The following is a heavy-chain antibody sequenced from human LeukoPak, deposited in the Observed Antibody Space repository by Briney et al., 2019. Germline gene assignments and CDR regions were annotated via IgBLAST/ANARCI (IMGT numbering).Heavy chain of an antibody. CDR1: GFTFSSYD. CDR3: AREASDAFDI. CDR2: IWYDGSTK. J-gene: IGHJ3*02. Sequence: GRSLRLSCAASGFTFSSYDMHWVRQAPGKGLEWVALIWYDGSTKNYADSVKGRFTISRDNSKNTLFLQMNSLRAEDTAVYYCAREASDAFDIWGQGTMVTVSS. V-gene: IGHV3-33*01.